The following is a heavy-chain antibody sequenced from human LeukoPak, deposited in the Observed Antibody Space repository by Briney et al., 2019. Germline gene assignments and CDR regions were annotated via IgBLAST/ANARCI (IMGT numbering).Heavy chain of an antibody. V-gene: IGHV1-46*01. D-gene: IGHD5-18*01. J-gene: IGHJ3*02. CDR3: ARAERIRSYSYGSFGAFDI. CDR1: GYTFTSYY. Sequence: ASVKVSCKASGYTFTSYYMHWVRQAPGQGLEWMGIINPSGGSTSYAQKFQGRVTMTRDMSTSTVYMELSSLRSEDTAVYYCARAERIRSYSYGSFGAFDIWGQGTMVTVSS. CDR2: INPSGGST.